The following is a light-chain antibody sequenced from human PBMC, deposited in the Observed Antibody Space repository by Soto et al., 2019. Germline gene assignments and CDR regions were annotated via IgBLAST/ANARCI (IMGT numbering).Light chain of an antibody. CDR1: GSNIGAGFD. CDR3: SSYTSSSTVI. Sequence: QSVLTQPPSLSGAPGQNIIISCTGGGSNIGAGFDVHWYQQLPGTAPKLLIYGNTNRPSGVPDRFSGSKSGNTASLTISGLQAEDEADYYCSSYTSSSTVIFGGGTKVTVL. J-gene: IGLJ2*01. CDR2: GNT. V-gene: IGLV1-40*01.